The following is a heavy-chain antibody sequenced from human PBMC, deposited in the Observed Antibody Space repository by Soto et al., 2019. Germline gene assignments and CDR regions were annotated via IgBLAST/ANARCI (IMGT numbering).Heavy chain of an antibody. V-gene: IGHV2-70*11. CDR2: IDWDDDK. CDR3: ARIRGSSSYYYYGMDV. D-gene: IGHD6-6*01. CDR1: GFSLSTSGMC. J-gene: IGHJ6*02. Sequence: SGPTLVNPTQTLTLTFTFSGFSLSTSGMCVSWIRQPPGKALEWLARIDWDDDKYYSTSLKTRLTISKDTSKNQVVLTMTNMDPVDTATYYCARIRGSSSYYYYGMDVWGQGTTVTVS.